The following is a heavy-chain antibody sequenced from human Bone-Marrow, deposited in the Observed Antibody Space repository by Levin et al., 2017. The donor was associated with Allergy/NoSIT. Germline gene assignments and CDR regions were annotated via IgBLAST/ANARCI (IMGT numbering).Heavy chain of an antibody. CDR1: GFAFNTFG. CDR2: ITYNGNAS. V-gene: IGHV3-30*03. J-gene: IGHJ4*02. Sequence: GGSLRLSCEASGFAFNTFGMHWLRQTPGRGLEWLAIITYNGNASYYADSVKGRFIISRDNSRNTLYLQLNTPRLEDTAVYYCAVDSDYVPGFWGQGTLLIVSS. CDR3: AVDSDYVPGF. D-gene: IGHD5-12*01.